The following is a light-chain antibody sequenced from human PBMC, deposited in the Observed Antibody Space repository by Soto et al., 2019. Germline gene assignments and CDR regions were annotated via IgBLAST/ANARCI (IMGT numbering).Light chain of an antibody. CDR1: SSDVGGYNY. Sequence: QSALTQPRSVSGSPGQSITISCTGTSSDVGGYNYVSWYRQHPGKAPKLMIYDVSKRPSGVPDRFSGSKSGNTASLTISGLQADDEAYYSCCSYAGSYTHYVFGTGTKLTVL. V-gene: IGLV2-11*01. CDR2: DVS. CDR3: CSYAGSYTHYV. J-gene: IGLJ1*01.